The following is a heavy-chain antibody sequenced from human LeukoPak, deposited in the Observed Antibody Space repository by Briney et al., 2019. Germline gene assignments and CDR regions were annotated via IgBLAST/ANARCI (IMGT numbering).Heavy chain of an antibody. J-gene: IGHJ5*02. Sequence: PSGTLSLTCTVSGGSISGSSYYWGWIRQPPGKGLEWIGIIYYSGSTYYNPSLKSRLTISVDTSKNQFSLKLSSVTATDTAVYYCARRGYCSSTSCYEYWFDPWGQGTLVTVSS. CDR3: ARRGYCSSTSCYEYWFDP. V-gene: IGHV4-39*01. CDR1: GGSISGSSYY. D-gene: IGHD2-2*01. CDR2: IYYSGST.